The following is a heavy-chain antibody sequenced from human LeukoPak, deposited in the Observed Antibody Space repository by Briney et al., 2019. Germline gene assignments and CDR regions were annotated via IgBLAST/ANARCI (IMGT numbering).Heavy chain of an antibody. V-gene: IGHV1-3*01. CDR3: ARVGAYCTSTSCLDY. CDR1: GYTFTSYA. Sequence: ASVKVSCKASGYTFTSYAMHWVRQAPGQRLEWMGWINAGNGNTKYSQKFQGRVTITRDTSASTAYMEMRGLRSDDTAVYYCARVGAYCTSTSCLDYWGQGTLVTVSS. J-gene: IGHJ4*02. D-gene: IGHD2-2*01. CDR2: INAGNGNT.